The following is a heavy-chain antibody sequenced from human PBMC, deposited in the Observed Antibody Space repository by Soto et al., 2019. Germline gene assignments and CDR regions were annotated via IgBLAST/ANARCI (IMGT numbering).Heavy chain of an antibody. V-gene: IGHV4-39*01. D-gene: IGHD1-1*01. Sequence: SETLSLTCTVSGGSISSSSYYWGWIRQPPGKGLEWIGSIYYSGSTYYNPSLKSRVTISVDTSKNQFSLKLSSVTAADTAVYYCASRIRNDGAFDIWGQGTMVTVSS. CDR3: ASRIRNDGAFDI. CDR2: IYYSGST. J-gene: IGHJ3*02. CDR1: GGSISSSSYY.